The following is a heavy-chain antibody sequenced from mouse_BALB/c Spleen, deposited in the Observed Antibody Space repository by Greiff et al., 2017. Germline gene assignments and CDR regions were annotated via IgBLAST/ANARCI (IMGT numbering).Heavy chain of an antibody. V-gene: IGHV1-69*02. CDR2: IDPSDSYT. J-gene: IGHJ2*01. CDR1: GYTFTSYW. Sequence: QVQLQQPGAELVKPGASVKLSCKASGYTFTSYWMHWVKQRPGQGLEWIGEIDPSDSYTNYNQKFKGKATLTVDKSSSTAYMQLSSLTSEDSAVYYCARGGSYYFDYWGQGTTRTVSS. CDR3: ARGGSYYFDY. D-gene: IGHD3-1*01.